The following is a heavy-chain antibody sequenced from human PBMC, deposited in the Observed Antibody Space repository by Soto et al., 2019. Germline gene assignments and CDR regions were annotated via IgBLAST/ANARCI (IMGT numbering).Heavy chain of an antibody. CDR3: ARVPTYYSPYHSYAMDV. V-gene: IGHV3-48*03. Sequence: VVSLRLSCAASGFTFSNYEMNWVRQAPGKGLEWVSYISSSGSTISYADSVKGRFTISRDNAKDSLYLQMKSLRAEDTAVYYCARVPTYYSPYHSYAMDVWGQGTTVTVSS. CDR1: GFTFSNYE. D-gene: IGHD3-10*01. CDR2: ISSSGSTI. J-gene: IGHJ6*02.